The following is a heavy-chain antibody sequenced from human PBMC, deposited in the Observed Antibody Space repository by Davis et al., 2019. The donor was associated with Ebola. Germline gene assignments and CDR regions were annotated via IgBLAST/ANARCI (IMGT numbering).Heavy chain of an antibody. Sequence: GESLKISCAASGFTFSSYSMNWVRQAPGKGLEWVSSISSSSSYIYYADSVKGRFTISRDNAKNSLYLQMNSLRAEDTAVYYCASLEKRGGIFGVDSYYYYGMDVWGQGTTVTVSS. J-gene: IGHJ6*02. CDR3: ASLEKRGGIFGVDSYYYYGMDV. V-gene: IGHV3-21*01. CDR1: GFTFSSYS. D-gene: IGHD3-3*01. CDR2: ISSSSSYI.